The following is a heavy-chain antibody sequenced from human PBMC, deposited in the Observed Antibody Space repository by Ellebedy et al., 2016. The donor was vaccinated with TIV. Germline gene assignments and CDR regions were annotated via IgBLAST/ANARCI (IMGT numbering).Heavy chain of an antibody. CDR1: GFTFSSYW. CDR2: INSDGSST. Sequence: GESLKISCAASGFTFSSYWMHWVRQAPGKGLVWVSRINSDGSSTNYADSVKGRFTISRDNAKNTLYLQMNSLRAEDTAVYYCASMVPFDYWGQGTLVTVSS. D-gene: IGHD3-10*01. CDR3: ASMVPFDY. V-gene: IGHV3-74*01. J-gene: IGHJ4*02.